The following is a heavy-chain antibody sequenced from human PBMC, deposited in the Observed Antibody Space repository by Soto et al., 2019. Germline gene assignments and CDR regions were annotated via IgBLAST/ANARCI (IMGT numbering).Heavy chain of an antibody. V-gene: IGHV4-39*01. CDR2: IYYGGST. J-gene: IGHJ6*03. CDR1: GGSISSSSYY. CDR3: ARSAALYYYYYMDV. D-gene: IGHD2-2*01. Sequence: ASETLSLTCTVSGGSISSSSYYWGWIRQPPGKGLEWIGSIYYGGSTYYNPSLKSRVTISVDTSKNQFSLKLSSVTAADTALYYCARSAALYYYYYMDVWGKGSTVTVSS.